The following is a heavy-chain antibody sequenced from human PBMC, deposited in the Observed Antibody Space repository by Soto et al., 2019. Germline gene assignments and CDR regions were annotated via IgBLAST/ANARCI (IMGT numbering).Heavy chain of an antibody. CDR1: GYRFTSFW. CDR3: ARQGPGSY. CDR2: IYPGDSDI. V-gene: IGHV5-51*01. J-gene: IGHJ4*02. Sequence: PGESLKISCKGSGYRFTSFWIGWVRQMPGKGLEWMGIIYPGDSDIRYSPSFQGQVTISVDKSISTAYLQWNSLKTSDSAIYYCARQGPGSYWGQGTQVTVSS. D-gene: IGHD2-15*01.